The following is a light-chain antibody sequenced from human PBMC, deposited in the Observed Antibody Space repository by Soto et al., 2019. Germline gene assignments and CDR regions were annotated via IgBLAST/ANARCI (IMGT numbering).Light chain of an antibody. CDR3: QQSYNTPRT. CDR1: QGISTY. CDR2: EAS. J-gene: IGKJ1*01. V-gene: IGKV1-39*01. Sequence: DIQMTQSPSSLSASVGDGVTITCRASQGISTYLNWYQQKPGKAPKVLIYEASSLQSGVPSRFSGSGSGTDFTLTITSLQPEDFATYYCQQSYNTPRTFGQGTKVEI.